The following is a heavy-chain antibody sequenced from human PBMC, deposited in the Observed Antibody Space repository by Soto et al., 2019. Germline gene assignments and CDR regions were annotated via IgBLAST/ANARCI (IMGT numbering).Heavy chain of an antibody. D-gene: IGHD6-19*01. CDR2: ISAYNGNT. Sequence: ASGKFSCKTSGYTFTSYGISWVRQAPGQGLEWMGWISAYNGNTEYAQNFQGRVTMTTDTSTSTAYMELRRVRSDDTAVYYCARDGRVVAVAGTDYYYGREVWGQGKPVTVS. CDR3: ARDGRVVAVAGTDYYYGREV. CDR1: GYTFTSYG. V-gene: IGHV1-18*04. J-gene: IGHJ6*02.